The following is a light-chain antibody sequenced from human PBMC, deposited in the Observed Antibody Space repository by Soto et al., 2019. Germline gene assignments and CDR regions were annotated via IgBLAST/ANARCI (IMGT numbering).Light chain of an antibody. Sequence: QSVLTQPPSASVTPGQRVTISCSGSSSNIGSNTVNWYQQLPGTAPKLPIYSNNQRPSGVPDRFSGSKSGTSASLAISGLQSEDEADYYCAAWDDSLNGYVFGTGTKLTVL. CDR2: SNN. CDR3: AAWDDSLNGYV. V-gene: IGLV1-44*01. J-gene: IGLJ1*01. CDR1: SSNIGSNT.